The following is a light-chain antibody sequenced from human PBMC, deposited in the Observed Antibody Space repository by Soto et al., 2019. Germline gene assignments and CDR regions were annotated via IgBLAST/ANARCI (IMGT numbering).Light chain of an antibody. V-gene: IGKV3-20*01. CDR3: QQYGNSPCT. CDR1: QSVSSN. CDR2: STS. J-gene: IGKJ1*01. Sequence: EIVRRQSPSTLSVPPGEIATLSCRASQSVSSNLAWYQQKPGQAPRLLIYSTSSRATGIPDRFSGTGSGTDFTLTISRLEPEDFAVYYCQQYGNSPCTFGQGTKVDIK.